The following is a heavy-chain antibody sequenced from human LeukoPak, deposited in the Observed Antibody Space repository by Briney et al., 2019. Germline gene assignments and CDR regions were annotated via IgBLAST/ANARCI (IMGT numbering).Heavy chain of an antibody. Sequence: ASVKVSCKASGYTFTSYAMHWVRQAPGQRLEWMGWFNAGNGNTKYSQKFQGRVTITRDTSASTAYMELSSLRSEDTAVYYCARDYYYDSSGFPYNWFDPWGQGTLVTVSS. CDR2: FNAGNGNT. CDR1: GYTFTSYA. J-gene: IGHJ5*02. V-gene: IGHV1-3*01. CDR3: ARDYYYDSSGFPYNWFDP. D-gene: IGHD3-22*01.